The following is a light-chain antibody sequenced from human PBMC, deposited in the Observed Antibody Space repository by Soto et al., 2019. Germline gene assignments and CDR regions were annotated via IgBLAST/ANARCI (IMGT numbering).Light chain of an antibody. V-gene: IGKV3-15*01. CDR2: GAS. J-gene: IGKJ5*01. CDR1: QRVYSN. CDR3: QQYTNWPPNT. Sequence: EIVLTQSPGTLSLSPGESATLYFRASQRVYSNLACYQQRPGQAPRLLIYGASTRATGVPARFSGRVSGTEFTLTISSLQSEDFAVYYCQQYTNWPPNTFGQGTRLENK.